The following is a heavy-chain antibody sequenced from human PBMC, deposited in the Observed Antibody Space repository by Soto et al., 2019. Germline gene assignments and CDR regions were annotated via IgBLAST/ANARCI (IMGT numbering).Heavy chain of an antibody. CDR1: GYTFTGYY. D-gene: IGHD3-16*02. J-gene: IGHJ3*02. CDR2: INPNSGGT. Sequence: QVQLVQSGAEVKKPGASVKVSCKASGYTFTGYYMHWVRQAPGQGLEWMGWINPNSGGTNYAQKFQGRVTMTRDTSMSTAYMELSRLRSDDTAVYYCARDSHFSWDMITFGGVIVPDAFDIWGQGTMVTVSS. CDR3: ARDSHFSWDMITFGGVIVPDAFDI. V-gene: IGHV1-2*02.